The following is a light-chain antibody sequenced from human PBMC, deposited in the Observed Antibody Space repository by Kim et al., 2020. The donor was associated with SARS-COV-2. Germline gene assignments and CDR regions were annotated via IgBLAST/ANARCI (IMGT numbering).Light chain of an antibody. J-gene: IGLJ2*01. Sequence: SYELTQPPSVSVASGETASITCGGDKIGSKSVHWYQQRPGQAPVLVIYYDTDRPSGIPERFSGSNSGDTATLTISRVEAEDEADYFCQVWDLYSMFFGGGTKLTVL. CDR2: YDT. CDR3: QVWDLYSMF. CDR1: KIGSKS. V-gene: IGLV3-21*04.